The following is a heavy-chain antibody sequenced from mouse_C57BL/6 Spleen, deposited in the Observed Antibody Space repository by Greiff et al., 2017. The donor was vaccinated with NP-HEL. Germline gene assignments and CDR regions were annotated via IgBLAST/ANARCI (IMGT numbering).Heavy chain of an antibody. Sequence: QVQLQQSGAELVRPGSSVKLSCKASGYTFTSYWMDWVKQRPGQGLEWIGNIYPSDSETHYNQKFKDKATLTVDKSSSTAYMQLSSLTSEDSAVYYCARVGRRDAMDYWGQGTSVTVSS. J-gene: IGHJ4*01. CDR3: ARVGRRDAMDY. CDR1: GYTFTSYW. CDR2: IYPSDSET. V-gene: IGHV1-61*01.